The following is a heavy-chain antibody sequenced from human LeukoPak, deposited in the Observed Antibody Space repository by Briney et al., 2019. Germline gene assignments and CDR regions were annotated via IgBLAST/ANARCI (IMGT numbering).Heavy chain of an antibody. CDR3: ARAGGLNYYDSVNAFDI. CDR2: IIPIFGTA. Sequence: SVKVSCKASGYTFTGYYMHWVRQAPGQGLEWMGGIIPIFGTANYAQKFQGRVTITADKSTSTAYMELSSLRSEDTAVYYCARAGGLNYYDSVNAFDIWGQGTMVTVSS. CDR1: GYTFTGYY. V-gene: IGHV1-69*06. J-gene: IGHJ3*02. D-gene: IGHD3-22*01.